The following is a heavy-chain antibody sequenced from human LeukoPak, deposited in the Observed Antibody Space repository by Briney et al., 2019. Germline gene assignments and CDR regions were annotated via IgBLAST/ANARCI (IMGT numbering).Heavy chain of an antibody. CDR2: ISSSSSYI. J-gene: IGHJ6*02. CDR3: ARVLYYYYGMDV. V-gene: IGHV3-21*01. Sequence: GGSLRLSCAASGFTFSSYSMNWVRQAPGKGLEWVSSISSSSSYIHYTDSVKGRFTISRDNAKNSLYLQMNSLRAEDTAVYYCARVLYYYYGMDVWGQGTTVTVSS. CDR1: GFTFSSYS.